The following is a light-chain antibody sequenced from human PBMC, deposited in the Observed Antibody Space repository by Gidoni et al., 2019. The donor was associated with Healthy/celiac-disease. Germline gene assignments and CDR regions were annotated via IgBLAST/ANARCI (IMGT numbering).Light chain of an antibody. J-gene: IGKJ1*01. Sequence: EIVFTQSPGTLSLSPGERATLSCRASQSVSSSYLAWYQQKPGQAPRLLIYGASSRATGIPDSFSGSGSGTDFTLTISRLEPEDVAVYYCQQFNSSPRTFGQGTKVEIK. CDR2: GAS. V-gene: IGKV3-20*01. CDR1: QSVSSSY. CDR3: QQFNSSPRT.